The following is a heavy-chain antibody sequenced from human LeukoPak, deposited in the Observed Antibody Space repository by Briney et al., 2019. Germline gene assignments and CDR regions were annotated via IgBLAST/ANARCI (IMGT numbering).Heavy chain of an antibody. CDR1: GFTFSTYS. V-gene: IGHV3-21*03. D-gene: IGHD6-6*01. J-gene: IGHJ4*02. CDR2: ISSSSSDI. CDR3: ARGGAAARVRTEIDC. Sequence: KPGGSLRLSCAASGFTFSTYSMNWVRQAPGRGLEWVSFISSSSSDIYYADSVKGRFTISRDNAKNSLYLQMNSLRAEDTAVYYCARGGAAARVRTEIDCWGQGTLVTVSP.